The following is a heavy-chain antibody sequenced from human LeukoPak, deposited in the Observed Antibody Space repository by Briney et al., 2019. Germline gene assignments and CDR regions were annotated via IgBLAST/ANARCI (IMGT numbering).Heavy chain of an antibody. J-gene: IGHJ4*02. CDR1: GYTFTCYY. D-gene: IGHD6-19*01. Sequence: GASVKVSCKASGYTFTCYYMHWVRQAPGQGLEWMGWINPNSGGTNYAQKFQGRVTMTRDTSISTAYMELSRLRSDDTAVYYCARDARYSSGWYYFDYWGQGTLVTVSS. CDR3: ARDARYSSGWYYFDY. V-gene: IGHV1-2*02. CDR2: INPNSGGT.